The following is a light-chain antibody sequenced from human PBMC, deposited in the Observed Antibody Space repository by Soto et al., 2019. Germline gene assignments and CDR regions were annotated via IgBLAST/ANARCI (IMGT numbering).Light chain of an antibody. V-gene: IGKV1-39*01. CDR2: GVS. Sequence: DIQMTQSPSSLSASVGDRVTITCRASQSVSNYLNWYQQKPGKAPKLLIYGVSSLQSGVPSRFSGSGSGTDFTLTISSLQREDCATYYCQQGYSTPSFGQGTKLEI. CDR1: QSVSNY. J-gene: IGKJ2*01. CDR3: QQGYSTPS.